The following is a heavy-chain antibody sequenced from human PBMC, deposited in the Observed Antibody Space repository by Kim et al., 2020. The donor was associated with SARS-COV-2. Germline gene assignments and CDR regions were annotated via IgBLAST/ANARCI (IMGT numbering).Heavy chain of an antibody. J-gene: IGHJ4*02. CDR1: GYSFTKYW. CDR2: VYPGDSDT. D-gene: IGHD3-22*01. CDR3: ARRQGGYYSVSGSYSDY. V-gene: IGHV5-51*01. Sequence: GESLKISCKGSGYSFTKYWIAWVRQMPGQGLEWMGIVYPGDSDTRYSPSFQGQVTISADKSISTAYLQWSTLKASDTAMYYWARRQGGYYSVSGSYSDYWGQGTLVTVSS.